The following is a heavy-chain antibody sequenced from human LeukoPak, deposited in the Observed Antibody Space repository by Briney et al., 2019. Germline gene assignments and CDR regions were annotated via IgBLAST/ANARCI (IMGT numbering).Heavy chain of an antibody. V-gene: IGHV1-69*05. CDR3: ARGLLWFRIPYYFDY. Sequence: SVKVSCKASGGTFSSYAISWVRQAPGQGLEWMGRIIPIFGTANYAQKFQGRVTITTDESTSTAYMELSSLRSEDTAVYYCARGLLWFRIPYYFDYWGQGTLVTVSS. D-gene: IGHD3-10*01. CDR1: GGTFSSYA. CDR2: IIPIFGTA. J-gene: IGHJ4*02.